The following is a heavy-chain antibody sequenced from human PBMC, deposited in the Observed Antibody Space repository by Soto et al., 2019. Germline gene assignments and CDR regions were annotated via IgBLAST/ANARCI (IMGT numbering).Heavy chain of an antibody. V-gene: IGHV1-69*13. D-gene: IGHD3-16*02. J-gene: IGHJ3*02. Sequence: ASVKVSCKASGGTFSSYAISWVRQAPGQGLEWMGGIIPIFGTANYAQKFQGRVTITADESTSTAYMELSSLRSEDTAVYYCATPRGFGELSPAFDIWGQGTMVTVSS. CDR3: ATPRGFGELSPAFDI. CDR1: GGTFSSYA. CDR2: IIPIFGTA.